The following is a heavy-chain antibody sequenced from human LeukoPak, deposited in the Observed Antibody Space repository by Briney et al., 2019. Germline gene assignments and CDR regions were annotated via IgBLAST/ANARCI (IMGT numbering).Heavy chain of an antibody. CDR3: ARDGEEMATIVEYFQH. D-gene: IGHD5-24*01. CDR2: ISGSSSYI. CDR1: GFTFSTYW. Sequence: GGSLRLSCAASGFTFSTYWMHWVRQAPGRGLEWVSSISGSSSYIYYADSVKGRFTISRDNAKNSLYLQMNSLRAEDTAVYYCARDGEEMATIVEYFQHWGQGTLVTVSS. V-gene: IGHV3-21*01. J-gene: IGHJ1*01.